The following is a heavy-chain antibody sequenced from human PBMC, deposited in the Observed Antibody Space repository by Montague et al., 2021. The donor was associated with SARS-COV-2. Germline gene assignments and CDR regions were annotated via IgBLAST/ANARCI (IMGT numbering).Heavy chain of an antibody. Sequence: SETLSLTCTVSGGSISTYYWNWIRKFPGKGLEWVGYIDYSGSTNYNPSLQSRVIISVDRSKIQFSLKLNPVTAADTAIYYCARLPYDNSYGMDVWGQGATVTVSS. CDR2: IDYSGST. V-gene: IGHV4-59*01. J-gene: IGHJ6*02. CDR3: ARLPYDNSYGMDV. CDR1: GGSISTYY. D-gene: IGHD3-9*01.